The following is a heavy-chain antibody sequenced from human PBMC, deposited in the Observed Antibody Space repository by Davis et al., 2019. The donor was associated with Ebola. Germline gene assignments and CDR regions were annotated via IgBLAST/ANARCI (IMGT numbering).Heavy chain of an antibody. Sequence: SETLSLTCTVSGGSVSSGSYYWSWIRQHPGKGLEWIGYIYYSGSTYYNPSLKSRVTISVDTSKNQFSLKLSSVTAADTAVYYCARHVGGYCSSTSCLIHYGMDVWGQGTTVTVSS. J-gene: IGHJ6*02. V-gene: IGHV4-39*01. CDR3: ARHVGGYCSSTSCLIHYGMDV. CDR2: IYYSGST. CDR1: GGSVSSGSYY. D-gene: IGHD2-2*01.